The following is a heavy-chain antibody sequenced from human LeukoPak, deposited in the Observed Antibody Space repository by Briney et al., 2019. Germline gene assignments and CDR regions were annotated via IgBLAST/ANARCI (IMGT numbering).Heavy chain of an antibody. CDR1: GFTFSSYA. J-gene: IGHJ4*02. Sequence: GGSLRLSCAVSGFTFSSYAMSWVRQAPGKGLEWVSAISGSGGSTYYADSVKGRFTISRDNSKNTLYLQMNSLRAEDTAVYYCANTPIGGPIDYWGQGTLVTVSS. V-gene: IGHV3-23*01. CDR2: ISGSGGST. D-gene: IGHD3-16*01. CDR3: ANTPIGGPIDY.